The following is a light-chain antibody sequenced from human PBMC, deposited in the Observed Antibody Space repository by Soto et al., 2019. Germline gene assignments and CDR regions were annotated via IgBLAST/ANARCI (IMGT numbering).Light chain of an antibody. V-gene: IGKV1-13*02. CDR2: SVP. J-gene: IGKJ2*01. Sequence: AIQLTQSPSSLSASVGDRIIITCRASQDIGAALAWYQQKPGKAPKILISSVPTLESGVPSRFSGSRSGADYTLTISSLQPEDFVSYYCQHHIRYPRTFGQGTRLDIK. CDR1: QDIGAA. CDR3: QHHIRYPRT.